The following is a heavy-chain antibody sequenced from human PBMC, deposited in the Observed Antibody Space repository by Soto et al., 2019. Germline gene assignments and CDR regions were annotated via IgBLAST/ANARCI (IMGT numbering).Heavy chain of an antibody. CDR3: ARHPELRKRLNGAFDI. Sequence: PGESLKISCQGSGYSFTDYWIGWVRQMPGKGLEWMGIIYPTDSNTRYSPSFQGQVTISVDKSISTAYLQWSSLEASDTAMYYCARHPELRKRLNGAFDIWGQGTMVTVSS. D-gene: IGHD1-7*01. J-gene: IGHJ3*02. V-gene: IGHV5-51*01. CDR1: GYSFTDYW. CDR2: IYPTDSNT.